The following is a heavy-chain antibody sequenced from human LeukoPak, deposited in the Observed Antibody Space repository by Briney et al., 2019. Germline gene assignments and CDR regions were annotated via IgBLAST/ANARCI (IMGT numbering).Heavy chain of an antibody. CDR3: ARGENPRNTHIAIIDY. D-gene: IGHD6-13*01. J-gene: IGHJ4*02. CDR2: IYYSGST. Sequence: SETLSLTCTVSGGSIRRSTDYWGWIRQPPGKGLEWIGGIYYSGSTYYNPSLKSRVTISVDTSKNQFSLRLSSVTAADTAVYYCARGENPRNTHIAIIDYWGQGTLVTVSS. V-gene: IGHV4-39*07. CDR1: GGSIRRSTDY.